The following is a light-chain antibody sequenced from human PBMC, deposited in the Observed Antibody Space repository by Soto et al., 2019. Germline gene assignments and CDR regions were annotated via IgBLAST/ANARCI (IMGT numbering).Light chain of an antibody. V-gene: IGLV1-40*01. Sequence: QSVLTQPPSGSGAPGQRVTISCTGSNSKIGTTFDVHWYQHLTGTAPKLLIYGSTTRSSGDPDRFCGSKSGTSASLAITGLQAEDEADYYCQSYDSSLSGSVFGGGTKLTVL. CDR2: GST. J-gene: IGLJ2*01. CDR1: NSKIGTTFD. CDR3: QSYDSSLSGSV.